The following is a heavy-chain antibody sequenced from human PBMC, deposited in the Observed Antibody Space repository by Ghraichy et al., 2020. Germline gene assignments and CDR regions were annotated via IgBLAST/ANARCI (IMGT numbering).Heavy chain of an antibody. CDR3: ARSTSTAFDY. V-gene: IGHV4-39*01. CDR2: IYYNGIT. J-gene: IGHJ4*02. D-gene: IGHD1-1*01. CDR1: GGSVSSSRYY. Sequence: SETLSLTCTVFGGSVSSSRYYWGWIRQPPGKGLEWIGNIYYNGITYYNPSLESRVTISIDTSKNQFSLKLSSVTATDTAWYYCARSTSTAFDYWGQGTPVTVSS.